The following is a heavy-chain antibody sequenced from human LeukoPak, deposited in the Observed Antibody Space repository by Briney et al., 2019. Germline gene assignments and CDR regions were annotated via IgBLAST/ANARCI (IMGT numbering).Heavy chain of an antibody. CDR1: GYTFTSYD. CDR3: ARVSGENDDAFDI. D-gene: IGHD3-10*01. CDR2: MNPNSGNT. V-gene: IGHV1-8*01. Sequence: GALVKVSCKASGYTFTSYDINWVRQATGQGLEWMGWMNPNSGNTGYAQKFQGRVTMTRNTSISTAYMELSSLRSEDTAVYYCARVSGENDDAFDIWGQGTMVTVSS. J-gene: IGHJ3*02.